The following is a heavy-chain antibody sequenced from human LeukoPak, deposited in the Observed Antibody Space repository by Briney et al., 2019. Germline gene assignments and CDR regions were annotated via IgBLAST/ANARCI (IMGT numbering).Heavy chain of an antibody. Sequence: PGGSLRLSCAASGFTFSDYYMSWIRQAPGKGLEWVSSISSSGSTTYDADSMKGRFTISRDNTKNSLYLQMNSLRAEDTAVYYCARDNDYYMDVWGKGTTVTVSS. V-gene: IGHV3-11*01. CDR2: ISSSGSTT. CDR1: GFTFSDYY. J-gene: IGHJ6*03. CDR3: ARDNDYYMDV.